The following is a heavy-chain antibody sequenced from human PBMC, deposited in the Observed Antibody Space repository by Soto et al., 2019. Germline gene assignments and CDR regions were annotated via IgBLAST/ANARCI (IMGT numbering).Heavy chain of an antibody. Sequence: GGSLRLSGAASGFTFSSYGMHWVRQAPGKGLEGVAVIGDAGSNKYYADSVKGRFTISRDNSKNTLYLQMNSLSAEDTAVYYCARDWALGSDAYYYGMDVWGQGTTVTVSS. J-gene: IGHJ6*02. CDR2: IGDAGSNK. CDR1: GFTFSSYG. V-gene: IGHV3-33*01. D-gene: IGHD1-26*01. CDR3: ARDWALGSDAYYYGMDV.